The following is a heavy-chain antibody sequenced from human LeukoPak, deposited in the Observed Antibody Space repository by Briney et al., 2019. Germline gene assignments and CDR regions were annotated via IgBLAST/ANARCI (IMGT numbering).Heavy chain of an antibody. CDR1: GFTFSSYA. Sequence: GGSLRLSCAASGFTFSSYAMSWARQAPGKGLEWVSAISGSGGSTYYADSVKGRFTISRDNSKNTLYLQMNSLRAEDTAVYYCAKGGPDYGDYAGFDYWGQGTLVTVSS. CDR3: AKGGPDYGDYAGFDY. V-gene: IGHV3-23*01. D-gene: IGHD4-17*01. CDR2: ISGSGGST. J-gene: IGHJ4*02.